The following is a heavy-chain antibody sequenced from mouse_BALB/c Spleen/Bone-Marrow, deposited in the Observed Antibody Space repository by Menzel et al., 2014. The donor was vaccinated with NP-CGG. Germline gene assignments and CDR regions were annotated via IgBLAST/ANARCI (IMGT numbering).Heavy chain of an antibody. J-gene: IGHJ3*02. CDR2: ISSGGGST. CDR1: GFAFSSYD. Sequence: EVMLVESGGGLVKPGGSLKLSCAASGFAFSSYDMSWVRQTPEKRLEWVAYISSGGGSTYYADTVKGRFTISRDNAKNTLYLQMSSLKSVDTAMYYCARQILRGFGYWGQGTPVTVSA. V-gene: IGHV5-12-1*01. D-gene: IGHD1-1*01. CDR3: ARQILRGFGY.